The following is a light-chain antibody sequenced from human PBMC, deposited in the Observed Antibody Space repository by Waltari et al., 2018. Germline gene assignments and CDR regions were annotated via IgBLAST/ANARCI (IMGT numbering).Light chain of an antibody. J-gene: IGKJ4*01. V-gene: IGKV4-1*01. CDR2: WAS. CDR1: QSIFYTSNNTKY. CDR3: QQYYSSPFA. Sequence: DIVMTQSQDTWSVSLGERATINCKSSQSIFYTSNNTKYLAWYQQKPGQPPKLLIYWASTRESAVPDLFSGSGSVTDFTLTISGLQASDVSVYYCQQYYSSPFAFGVGTMVEV.